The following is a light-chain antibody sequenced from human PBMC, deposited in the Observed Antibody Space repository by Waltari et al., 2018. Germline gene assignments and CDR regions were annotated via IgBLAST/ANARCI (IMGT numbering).Light chain of an antibody. CDR3: QVWDSSSEHVI. CDR1: NIGIRS. V-gene: IGLV3-21*03. CDR2: DDG. J-gene: IGLJ2*01. Sequence: SYVLTQPPPVPVAPGKKARIPCGGGNIGIRSVAWYQQKPGQAPVVVVYDDGARPSGIPERFSSSNSGNTATLTISRVEAGDEADYYCQVWDSSSEHVIFGGGTKLTVL.